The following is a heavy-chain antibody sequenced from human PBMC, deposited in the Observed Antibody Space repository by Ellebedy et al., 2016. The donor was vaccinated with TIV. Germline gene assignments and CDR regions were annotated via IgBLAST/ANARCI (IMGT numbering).Heavy chain of an antibody. CDR1: GFTFDDHA. V-gene: IGHV3-9*01. CDR2: ISWNSGNI. CDR3: TKGSRYYDSLSGYWGWFDP. J-gene: IGHJ5*02. D-gene: IGHD3-3*01. Sequence: GGSLRLSCAASGFTFDDHAMHWVRQAPGKGLEWVSGISWNSGNIGYAESVKGRFTISRDNAKKSVYLQMNSLRAEDTALYYCTKGSRYYDSLSGYWGWFDPWGQGTLVTVSS.